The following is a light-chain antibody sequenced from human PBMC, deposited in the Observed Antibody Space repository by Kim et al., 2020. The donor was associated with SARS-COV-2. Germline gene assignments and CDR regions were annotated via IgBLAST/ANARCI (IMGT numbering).Light chain of an antibody. V-gene: IGKV1-8*01. CDR2: AAS. CDR3: QQYYSYPRT. Sequence: AIRMTQSPSSFSASTGDRVTITCRADQGIGSYLAWYQQKPGKAPKLLIYAASTLQSGVPSRFSGSGSGTDFTLTISCLQSEDFATYYCQQYYSYPRTFGQGTKLEIK. CDR1: QGIGSY. J-gene: IGKJ2*01.